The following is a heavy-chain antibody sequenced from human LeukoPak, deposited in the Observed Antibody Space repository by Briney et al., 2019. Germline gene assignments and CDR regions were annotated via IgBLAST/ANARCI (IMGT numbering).Heavy chain of an antibody. V-gene: IGHV4-59*01. CDR2: IYYSGST. J-gene: IGHJ4*02. Sequence: PSETLSLTCTVSGGSISSYYWSWIRQPPGKGLEWIGYIYYSGSTNYNPSLKSRVTISVDTSKNQFSLKLSSVTAADTAVYYCARGIWSGYVFDYWGQGTLVTVSS. CDR3: ARGIWSGYVFDY. D-gene: IGHD3-3*01. CDR1: GGSISSYY.